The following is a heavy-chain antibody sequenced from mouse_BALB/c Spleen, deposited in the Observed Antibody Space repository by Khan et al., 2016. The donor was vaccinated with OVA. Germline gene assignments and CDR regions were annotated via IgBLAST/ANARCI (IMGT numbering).Heavy chain of an antibody. Sequence: VQLKQSGPGLVKPSQSLSLTCTVTGYSITSDYAWNWIRQFPGNKLEWMGYINYSGSTSYHPSLKSRISITRDTSKNQFFLQLNSVTTEDTATYYCARGVPLAYWGQGTMVTVSA. CDR3: ARGVPLAY. D-gene: IGHD2-14*01. CDR2: INYSGST. V-gene: IGHV3-2*02. CDR1: GYSITSDYA. J-gene: IGHJ3*01.